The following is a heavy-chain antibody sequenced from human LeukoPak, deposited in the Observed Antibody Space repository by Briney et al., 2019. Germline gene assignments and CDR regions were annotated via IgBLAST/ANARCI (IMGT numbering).Heavy chain of an antibody. CDR1: GGSISSYY. J-gene: IGHJ3*02. CDR2: IYYSGST. Sequence: SETLSLTCTVSGGSISSYYWSWIRQPPGKGLEWIGYIYYSGSTNYNPSLKSRVTISVDTSKNQFSLKLSSVTTADTAVYYCARGGVVAAFDNWGQGTMVTVSS. V-gene: IGHV4-59*01. D-gene: IGHD2-15*01. CDR3: ARGGVVAAFDN.